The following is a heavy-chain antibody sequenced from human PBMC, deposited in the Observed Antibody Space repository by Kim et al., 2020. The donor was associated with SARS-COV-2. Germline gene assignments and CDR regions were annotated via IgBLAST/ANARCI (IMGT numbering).Heavy chain of an antibody. CDR2: INHSGST. V-gene: IGHV4-34*01. Sequence: SETLSLTCAVYGGSFSGYYWSWIRQPPGKGLEWIGEINHSGSTNYNPSLKSRGTISVDTSKNQFALKLSSVTAADTAVYYCARGQLWFRELLYAMYFDY. CDR1: GGSFSGYY. CDR3: ARGQLWFRELLYAMYFDY. D-gene: IGHD3-10*01. J-gene: IGHJ4*01.